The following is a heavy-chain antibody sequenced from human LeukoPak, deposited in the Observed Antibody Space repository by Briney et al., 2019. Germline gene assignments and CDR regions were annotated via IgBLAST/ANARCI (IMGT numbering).Heavy chain of an antibody. CDR2: IYYSGST. Sequence: PSETLSLTCTVSGGSISSHYWSWIRQPPGKGLEWIGYIYYSGSTNYNPSLKSRVTISVDTSKNQFSLKLSSVTAADTAVYYCARRNSPRSYYYYYYMDVWGKGTTVTVS. J-gene: IGHJ6*03. CDR1: GGSISSHY. D-gene: IGHD2/OR15-2a*01. CDR3: ARRNSPRSYYYYYYMDV. V-gene: IGHV4-59*11.